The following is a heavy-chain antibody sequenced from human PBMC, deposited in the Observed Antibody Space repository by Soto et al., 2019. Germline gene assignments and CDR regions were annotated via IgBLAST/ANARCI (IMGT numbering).Heavy chain of an antibody. V-gene: IGHV3-48*04. Sequence: GGSLRLSCAASGFTFSSYSMNWVRQAPGKGLEWVSYISSSSSTIYYADSVKGRFTISRDNTKNSLYLQMNSLRAEDTAVYYCARDGGGTYDDILTAQRGDAFDIWGQGTMVTVSS. CDR1: GFTFSSYS. D-gene: IGHD3-9*01. CDR2: ISSSSSTI. J-gene: IGHJ3*02. CDR3: ARDGGGTYDDILTAQRGDAFDI.